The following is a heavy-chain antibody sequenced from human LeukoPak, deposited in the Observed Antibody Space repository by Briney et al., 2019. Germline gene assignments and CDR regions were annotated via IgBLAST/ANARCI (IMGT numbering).Heavy chain of an antibody. CDR2: IYNSGST. V-gene: IGHV4-59*01. CDR3: ARVFDHAYHALFFDY. CDR1: GGSFSGYY. J-gene: IGHJ4*02. D-gene: IGHD3-9*01. Sequence: SETLSLTCAVYGGSFSGYYWSGIRQPPGKGLEGMGYIYNSGSTNYNPSLKSRVTISEDTSKNQFSLTLSPVTAADTAVYYCARVFDHAYHALFFDYWGQGTLVTVSS.